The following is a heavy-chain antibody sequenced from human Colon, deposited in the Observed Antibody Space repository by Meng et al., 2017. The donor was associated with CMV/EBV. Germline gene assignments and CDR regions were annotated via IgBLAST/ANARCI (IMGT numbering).Heavy chain of an antibody. CDR1: GFTFSSYA. D-gene: IGHD3-10*01. J-gene: IGHJ4*02. V-gene: IGHV3-30-3*01. CDR3: ARDPDGSGTYHEFFES. CDR2: ISYDGSNK. Sequence: GGSLRLSCAASGFTFSSYAMHWVRQAPGKGLEWVAVISYDGSNKYYADSVKGRFTISRDNAKNSLSLQMNSLRAEDTAVYYCARDPDGSGTYHEFFESWGQGTLVTVSS.